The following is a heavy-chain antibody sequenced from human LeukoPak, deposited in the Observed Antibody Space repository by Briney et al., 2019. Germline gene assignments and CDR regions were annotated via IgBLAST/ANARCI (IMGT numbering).Heavy chain of an antibody. CDR3: ARDLHTFGFDY. D-gene: IGHD3-16*01. CDR1: GYTFTGYY. Sequence: ASVKVSCKASGYTFTGYYMHWVRQAPGQGLEWMGRINPNSGGTNYAQKFQGRVTMTRDTSISTTYMELSRLRSDDTAVYYCARDLHTFGFDYWGQGTLVTVSS. J-gene: IGHJ4*02. CDR2: INPNSGGT. V-gene: IGHV1-2*06.